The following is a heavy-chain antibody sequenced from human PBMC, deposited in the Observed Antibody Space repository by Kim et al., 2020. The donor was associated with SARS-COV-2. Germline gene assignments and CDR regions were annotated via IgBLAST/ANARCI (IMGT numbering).Heavy chain of an antibody. D-gene: IGHD3-10*01. CDR2: INHSGST. CDR1: GGSFSGYY. Sequence: SETMSLTCAVYGGSFSGYYWSWIRQPPGKGLEWIGEINHSGSTNYNPSLKSRVTISVDTSKNQFSLKLSSVTAADTAVYYCARAGHYGSGSYYAFRYWGQGTLVTVSS. CDR3: ARAGHYGSGSYYAFRY. J-gene: IGHJ4*02. V-gene: IGHV4-34*01.